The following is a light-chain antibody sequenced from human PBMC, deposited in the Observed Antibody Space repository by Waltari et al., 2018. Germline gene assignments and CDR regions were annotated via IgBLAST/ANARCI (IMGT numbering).Light chain of an antibody. J-gene: IGLJ3*02. CDR3: NSYTSSSTLWV. CDR2: DVT. V-gene: IGLV2-14*01. CDR1: SSDVGGYNS. Sequence: QSALTQPASVSGSPGQSITIPCTGTSSDVGGYNSVSWYQQHPGKAPKLMMYDVTKRPSGVSDRFSGSKSGNTASLTISGLQAEDEADYYCNSYTSSSTLWVFGGGTKLTVL.